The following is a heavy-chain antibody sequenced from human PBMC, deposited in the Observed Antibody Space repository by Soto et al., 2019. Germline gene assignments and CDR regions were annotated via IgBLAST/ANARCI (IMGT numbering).Heavy chain of an antibody. J-gene: IGHJ4*02. CDR1: GGSFSSYG. V-gene: IGHV1-69*06. CDR2: IIPNFDTA. CDR3: ARERRIYYDSSGPLDY. D-gene: IGHD3-22*01. Sequence: QVQLVQSGAEVKKPGSSVNVSCNASGGSFSSYGITWVRQAPGQGLEWMGGIIPNFDTANYAQRLQGRVTITADKSTSTAYMELSSLRSEDTAVYYCARERRIYYDSSGPLDYWGQGTLVTVSS.